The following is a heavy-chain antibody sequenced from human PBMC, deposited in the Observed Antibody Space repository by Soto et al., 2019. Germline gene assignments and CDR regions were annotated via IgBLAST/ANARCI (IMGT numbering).Heavy chain of an antibody. Sequence: SETLSLTCTVSGGSISSGGYYWSWIRQHPGKGLEWIGYIYYSGSTYYNPSLKSRVTISVDTSKNQFSLKLSSVTAADTAVYYCARDHYDSSGYYLIDYWGQGTLVTVSS. CDR2: IYYSGST. CDR1: GGSISSGGYY. J-gene: IGHJ4*02. D-gene: IGHD3-22*01. CDR3: ARDHYDSSGYYLIDY. V-gene: IGHV4-31*03.